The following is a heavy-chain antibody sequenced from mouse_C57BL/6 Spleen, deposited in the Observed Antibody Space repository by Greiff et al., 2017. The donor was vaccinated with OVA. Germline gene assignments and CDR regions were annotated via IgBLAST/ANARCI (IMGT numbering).Heavy chain of an antibody. J-gene: IGHJ4*01. CDR1: GFTFSDYY. CDR2: INYDGSST. CDR3: ARERDPGAMDY. V-gene: IGHV5-16*01. Sequence: DVQLVESEGGLVQPGSSMKLSCTASGFTFSDYYMAWVRQVPEKGLEWVANINYDGSSTYYLDSLKSRFIISRDNAKNILYLQMSSLKSEDTATYYCARERDPGAMDYWGQGTSVTVSS.